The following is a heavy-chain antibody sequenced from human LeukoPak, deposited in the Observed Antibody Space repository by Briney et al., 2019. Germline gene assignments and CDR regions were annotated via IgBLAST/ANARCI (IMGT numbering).Heavy chain of an antibody. V-gene: IGHV4-38-2*02. Sequence: SEILSLTCTVSGYSISSGYYWGWIRQPPGKGLEWIGSIYHSGSTYYNPSLKSRVTISVDTSKNQFSLKLSSVTAADTAVYYCARVKSSSWYPNWFDPWGQGTLVTVSS. CDR2: IYHSGST. CDR1: GYSISSGYY. J-gene: IGHJ5*02. D-gene: IGHD6-13*01. CDR3: ARVKSSSWYPNWFDP.